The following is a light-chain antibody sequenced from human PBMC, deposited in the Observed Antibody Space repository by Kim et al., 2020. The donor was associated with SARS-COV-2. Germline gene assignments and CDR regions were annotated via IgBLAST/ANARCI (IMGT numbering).Light chain of an antibody. CDR1: QGIASD. CDR3: RQFNNFPFT. J-gene: IGKJ5*01. Sequence: ASVGDGVTIPCRAGQGIASDLAWYQQKAGEAPRLLINDASNLGGGFPPRCSGSGSATDFTLTITSLQPEDFATYYCRQFNNFPFTFGQGTRLEIK. V-gene: IGKV1D-13*01. CDR2: DAS.